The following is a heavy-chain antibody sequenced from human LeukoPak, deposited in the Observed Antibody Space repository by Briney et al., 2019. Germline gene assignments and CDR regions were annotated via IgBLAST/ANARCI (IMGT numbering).Heavy chain of an antibody. D-gene: IGHD6-13*01. CDR1: GSTFSSYE. V-gene: IGHV3-48*03. J-gene: IGHJ3*02. CDR2: ISSSGSTM. Sequence: GGSLRLSCAASGSTFSSYEMNWVRQAPGKGLEWVSYISSSGSTMYYADSVKGRFTISRDNAKNSLYLQMNSLRAEDTAVYYCARGQQQLVLNAFDIWGQGTMVTVSS. CDR3: ARGQQQLVLNAFDI.